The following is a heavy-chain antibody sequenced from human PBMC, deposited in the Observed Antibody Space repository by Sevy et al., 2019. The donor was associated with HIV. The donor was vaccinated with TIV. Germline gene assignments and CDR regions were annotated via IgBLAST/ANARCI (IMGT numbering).Heavy chain of an antibody. CDR1: GGSISSYY. Sequence: SETLSLTCTVSGGSISSYYWSWIRQPPGKELEWIGYIYYSGSTNYNPSLKSRVTISVDTSKNHFSLKLSSVTAADTXXXXXXXXXGXXGXXLXGIYYGMDVWGQGTTVTVSS. CDR3: XXXXGXXGXXLXGIYYGMDV. J-gene: IGHJ6*02. CDR2: IYYSGST. V-gene: IGHV4-59*01. D-gene: IGHD1-26*01.